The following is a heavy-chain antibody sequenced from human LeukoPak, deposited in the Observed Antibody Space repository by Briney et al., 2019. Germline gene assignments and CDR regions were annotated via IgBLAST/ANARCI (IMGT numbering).Heavy chain of an antibody. J-gene: IGHJ6*03. CDR1: DGSISSYY. D-gene: IGHD7-27*01. CDR2: IYSSGST. Sequence: SETLSLTCTVSDGSISSYYGDWIRQPAGKGLEWIGRIYSSGSTNYNPSLKTRVTMSVDTTRNQFSLKLSSVTAADTAVYYCARGYNWGSPTRNFYYLDVWGKGTTVTVSS. CDR3: ARGYNWGSPTRNFYYLDV. V-gene: IGHV4-4*07.